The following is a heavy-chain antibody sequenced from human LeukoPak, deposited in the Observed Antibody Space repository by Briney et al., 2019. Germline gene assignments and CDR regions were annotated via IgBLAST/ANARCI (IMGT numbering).Heavy chain of an antibody. CDR2: ISGSGGTT. CDR1: GFTFSTYA. D-gene: IGHD6-19*01. J-gene: IGHJ4*02. Sequence: GGSLRLSCAASGFTFSTYAMTWVRQAPGKGLEWVSGISGSGGTTYYADSVKGRFTISRDNSKNTLYLQMNSLRAEDTAVYYCAREPSSGWYHGKEYWGQGTLVTVSS. V-gene: IGHV3-23*01. CDR3: AREPSSGWYHGKEY.